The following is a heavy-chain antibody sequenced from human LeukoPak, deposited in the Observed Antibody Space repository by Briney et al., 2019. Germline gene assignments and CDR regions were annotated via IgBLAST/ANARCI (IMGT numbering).Heavy chain of an antibody. CDR3: AKDLGFVWFGDSKTNWFDP. V-gene: IGHV3-33*06. J-gene: IGHJ5*02. Sequence: GGSLRLSCAASGFTFSSYGMHWVRQAPGKGLEWVAVIWYDGSNKYYADSVKGRFTISRDNSKNTLYLQMNSLRAEDTAVYYCAKDLGFVWFGDSKTNWFDPWGQGTLVTVSS. D-gene: IGHD3-10*01. CDR2: IWYDGSNK. CDR1: GFTFSSYG.